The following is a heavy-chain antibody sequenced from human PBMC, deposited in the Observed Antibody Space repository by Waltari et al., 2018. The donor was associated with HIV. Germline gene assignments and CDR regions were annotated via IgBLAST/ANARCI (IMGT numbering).Heavy chain of an antibody. Sequence: QVQLVESGGGVVQPGGSLRLSCAASEFTFSSYGMHWVRQAPGKGLDGVAFIRHDGSNKDYADSVKGRFTITRDNPKNTLYLQMNSLRAEDTAMYYCAKELRFLSRYFGMDVWGQGTTVTVSS. CDR3: AKELRFLSRYFGMDV. CDR1: EFTFSSYG. CDR2: IRHDGSNK. V-gene: IGHV3-30*02. J-gene: IGHJ6*02. D-gene: IGHD3-3*01.